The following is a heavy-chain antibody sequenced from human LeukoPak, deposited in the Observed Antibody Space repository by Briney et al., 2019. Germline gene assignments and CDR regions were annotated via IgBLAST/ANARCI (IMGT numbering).Heavy chain of an antibody. CDR3: VRDRVVVTATFDC. J-gene: IGHJ4*02. V-gene: IGHV3-64D*06. Sequence: PGGSLRLSCSASGFTFSGYAMHWVRQAPGKGLEYVSGIPSNGGTTYYADSVKGRFTISRHNSKNTLYLQMSSLRAEDTAVYFCVRDRVVVTATFDCWGQGTLVTVSS. D-gene: IGHD2-21*02. CDR2: IPSNGGTT. CDR1: GFTFSGYA.